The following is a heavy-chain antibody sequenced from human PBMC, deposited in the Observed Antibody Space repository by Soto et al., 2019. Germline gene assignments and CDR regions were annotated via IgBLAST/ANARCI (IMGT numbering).Heavy chain of an antibody. CDR1: GFTFSSYA. Sequence: GGSLRLSCAASGFTFSSYAMSWVRQAPGKGLEWVSAISGSGGSTYYADSVKGRFTISRDNSKNTLYLQMNSLRAEDTAVYYCAKVVSSGWPRKYYFDYWGQGTLVTVSS. CDR3: AKVVSSGWPRKYYFDY. V-gene: IGHV3-23*01. J-gene: IGHJ4*02. D-gene: IGHD6-19*01. CDR2: ISGSGGST.